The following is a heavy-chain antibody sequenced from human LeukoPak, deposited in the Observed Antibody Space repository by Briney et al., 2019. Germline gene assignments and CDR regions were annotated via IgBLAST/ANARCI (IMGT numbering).Heavy chain of an antibody. CDR1: GFTFSTYG. V-gene: IGHV3-23*01. CDR3: AKVGSPLGPPFDY. CDR2: TSGSGDTT. D-gene: IGHD3-3*02. Sequence: GGSLRLSCAASGFTFSTYGMSWVRQAPGKGLEWVSATSGSGDTTYYADSVKGRFTISRDNSKNTLYLQINSLRAGDTAVYYCAKVGSPLGPPFDYWGQGTLVTVSS. J-gene: IGHJ4*02.